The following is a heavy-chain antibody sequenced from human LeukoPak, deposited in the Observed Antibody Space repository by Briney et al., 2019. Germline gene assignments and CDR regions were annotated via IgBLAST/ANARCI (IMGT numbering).Heavy chain of an antibody. D-gene: IGHD1-14*01. Sequence: SETLSLTCTVSGGSISSYYWSWIRQPAGKGLEWIGRIYTSGSTNYNPSLKSRVTISVDTSKNQFSLKLSSVTAADTAVYYCARDNLRIAYMDVWGKGTTVTVSS. CDR1: GGSISSYY. CDR2: IYTSGST. J-gene: IGHJ6*03. CDR3: ARDNLRIAYMDV. V-gene: IGHV4-4*07.